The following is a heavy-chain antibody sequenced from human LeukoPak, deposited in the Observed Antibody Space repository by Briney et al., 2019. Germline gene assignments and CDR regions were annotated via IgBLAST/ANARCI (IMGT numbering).Heavy chain of an antibody. J-gene: IGHJ4*02. CDR3: ASTWYYYDSSGYPY. Sequence: ASVKVSCKASDYTFTTYGITWVRQVPGQGLEWMGWISAYNGNTNYAQKLQGRVTMTTDTSTSTAYMELRSLRSDDTAVYYCASTWYYYDSSGYPYWGQGTLVTVSS. D-gene: IGHD3-22*01. CDR1: DYTFTTYG. V-gene: IGHV1-18*01. CDR2: ISAYNGNT.